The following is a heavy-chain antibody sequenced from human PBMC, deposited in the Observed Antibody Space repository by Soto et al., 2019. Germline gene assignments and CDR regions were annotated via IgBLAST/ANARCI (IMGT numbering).Heavy chain of an antibody. V-gene: IGHV3-23*01. CDR2: ISGSGGST. Sequence: GGSLRLSCAASGFTFSSYAMSWVRQAPGEGLEWVSAISGSGGSTYYADSVKGRFTISRDNSKNTLYLQMNSLRAEDTAVYYCAKEQQQLVRRIEYFDYWGQGTLVTVSS. D-gene: IGHD6-13*01. J-gene: IGHJ4*02. CDR3: AKEQQQLVRRIEYFDY. CDR1: GFTFSSYA.